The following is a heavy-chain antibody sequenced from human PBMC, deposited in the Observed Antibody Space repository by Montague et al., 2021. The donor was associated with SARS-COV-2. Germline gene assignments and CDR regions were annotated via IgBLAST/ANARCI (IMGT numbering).Heavy chain of an antibody. D-gene: IGHD3-10*01. CDR2: TYYRSRWFD. CDR1: GDSVSGDSVS. V-gene: IGHV6-1*01. CDR3: ARGDGSGPYTGYAFDI. J-gene: IGHJ3*02. Sequence: CAISGDSVSGDSVSWNWIRQSPSRGLEWLGRTYYRSRWFDHYEVSMKGRISIKVDTSKNQFSLQLDSVTPEDTAVYYCARGDGSGPYTGYAFDIWGQGTLVTVSS.